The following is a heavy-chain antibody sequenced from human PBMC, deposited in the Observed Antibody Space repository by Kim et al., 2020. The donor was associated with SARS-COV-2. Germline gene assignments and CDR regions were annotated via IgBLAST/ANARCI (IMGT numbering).Heavy chain of an antibody. CDR3: ARNNAMDV. CDR1: GFSFSNHW. CDR2: IKQHGSEK. V-gene: IGHV3-7*03. J-gene: IGHJ6*02. Sequence: GVSLRLSCAASGFSFSNHWMTWVRQAPGRGPEWVANIKQHGSEKYYVGSVRGRFTISRDDAKNSLYLQMNSLRAEDTAIYYCARNNAMDVWGQGTTVTVSS.